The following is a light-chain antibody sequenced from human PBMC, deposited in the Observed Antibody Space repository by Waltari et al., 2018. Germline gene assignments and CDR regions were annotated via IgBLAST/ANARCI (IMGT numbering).Light chain of an antibody. V-gene: IGLV2-14*03. Sequence: QSALTQPASVSGSPGQSITISCTGTSSDVGGYNYVSWYQQHPGKAPKLMFYDVSNRPSGVSNRFSGSKSGNTSSLIISGLQAEDEADYYCSSYTSSRAVVFGGGTKLTVL. CDR3: SSYTSSRAVV. CDR1: SSDVGGYNY. CDR2: DVS. J-gene: IGLJ2*01.